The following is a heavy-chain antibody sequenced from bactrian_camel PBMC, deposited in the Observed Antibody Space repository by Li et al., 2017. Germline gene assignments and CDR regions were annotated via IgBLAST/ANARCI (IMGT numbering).Heavy chain of an antibody. CDR1: GYSCATNY. J-gene: IGHJ4*01. V-gene: IGHV3S40*01. D-gene: IGHD3*01. CDR2: IYRGGGGNV. Sequence: VQLVESGGGSVQAGGSLRLSYTASGYSCATNYMGWFHQAPGKEREGVAAIYRGGGGNVYYADSVKGRFTISRDDAANMLYLYMDSLKTEDTGVYYCMGRLDTGLDGCSQLQFGQGTQVTVS.